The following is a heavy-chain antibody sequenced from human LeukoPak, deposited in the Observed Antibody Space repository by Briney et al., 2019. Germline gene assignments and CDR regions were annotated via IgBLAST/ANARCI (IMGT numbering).Heavy chain of an antibody. D-gene: IGHD3-3*01. CDR3: ARVVYDFWSGYYGDAFDI. CDR1: GYTFTSYG. CDR2: ISAYNGNT. J-gene: IGHJ3*02. Sequence: ASVKVSCKASGYTFTSYGISWVRQAPGQGLEWMGWISAYNGNTNYAQKLQGRVTMTTDTSTSTAYMELRSLRSDDTAVYYCARVVYDFWSGYYGDAFDIWGQGTMVTVSS. V-gene: IGHV1-18*01.